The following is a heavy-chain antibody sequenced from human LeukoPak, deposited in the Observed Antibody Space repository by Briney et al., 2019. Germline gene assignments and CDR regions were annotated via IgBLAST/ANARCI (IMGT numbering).Heavy chain of an antibody. D-gene: IGHD3-10*01. CDR1: GGSISSYY. CDR2: IYYSGST. CDR3: AGITMVRGVIISAYFDY. V-gene: IGHV4-39*07. Sequence: SETLSLTCTVSGGSISSYYWGWIRQPPGKGLEWIGSIYYSGSTYYNPSLKSRVTISVDTSKNQFSLKLSSVTAADTAVYYCAGITMVRGVIISAYFDYWGQGTLVTVSS. J-gene: IGHJ4*02.